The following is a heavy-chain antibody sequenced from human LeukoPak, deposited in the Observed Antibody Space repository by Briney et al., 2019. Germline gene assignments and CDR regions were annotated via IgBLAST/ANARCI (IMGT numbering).Heavy chain of an antibody. J-gene: IGHJ4*02. CDR1: GYTFTAYY. CDR3: ARENYHGSGRYYIH. V-gene: IGHV1-2*02. CDR2: INPNSGGT. Sequence: ASVKVSCKASGYTFTAYYMHWVRQAPGQGLEWLGWINPNSGGTNYAQKFQGRVTMTRDTAISTAYMELSRLGSDDTAVYYCARENYHGSGRYYIHWGQGTLVTVSS. D-gene: IGHD3-10*01.